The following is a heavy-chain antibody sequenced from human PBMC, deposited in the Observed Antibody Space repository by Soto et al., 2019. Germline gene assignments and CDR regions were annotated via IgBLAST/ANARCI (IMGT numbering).Heavy chain of an antibody. CDR3: ARDQSPYGGYDFDY. J-gene: IGHJ4*02. V-gene: IGHV1-69*13. CDR1: GGTFSSYA. D-gene: IGHD5-12*01. CDR2: IIPIFGTA. Sequence: ASVKVSCKASGGTFSSYAISWVRQAPGQGLEWMGGIIPIFGTANYAQKFQGRVTITADESTSTAYMELSSLRSEDTAVYYCARDQSPYGGYDFDYWGRGTLVTVSS.